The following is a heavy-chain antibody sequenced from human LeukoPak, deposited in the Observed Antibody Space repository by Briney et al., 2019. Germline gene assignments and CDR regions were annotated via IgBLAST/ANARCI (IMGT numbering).Heavy chain of an antibody. CDR2: IKQDGSEK. D-gene: IGHD3-3*01. V-gene: IGHV3-7*05. CDR1: GFTFSSYW. J-gene: IGHJ4*02. Sequence: GGSLRLSCAASGFTFSSYWMSWVRQAPGKGLEWVAIIKQDGSEKYYVDSVKGRFTISRDNAKNSLYLQMNSLRAEDTAVYYCARDGSETYYDFWSGYPPAGYYDYWGQGTLVTVSS. CDR3: ARDGSETYYDFWSGYPPAGYYDY.